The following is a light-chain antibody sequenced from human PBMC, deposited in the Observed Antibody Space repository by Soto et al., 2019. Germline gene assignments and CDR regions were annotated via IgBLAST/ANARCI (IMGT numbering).Light chain of an antibody. V-gene: IGKV1-5*03. CDR1: QYVSSW. CDR2: KAS. Sequence: DIQMTQSPSPLSASIGDRVTISCRASQYVSSWLAWYQQKPGKAPKLLIYKASTLETGVPSRFSGSGSGTDFALTISSLQPDDFATYYYQQYTSWPWTFGQGTKVEI. CDR3: QQYTSWPWT. J-gene: IGKJ1*01.